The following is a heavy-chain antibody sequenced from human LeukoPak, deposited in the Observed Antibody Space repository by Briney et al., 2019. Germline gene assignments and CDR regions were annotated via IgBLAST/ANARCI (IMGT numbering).Heavy chain of an antibody. V-gene: IGHV1-2*02. D-gene: IGHD3-3*01. Sequence: ASVKVSCKASGYTFTGYYMHWVRQAPGQGLEWMGWINPNSGGTNYAQKFQGRVTMTRDTSIGTAYMELSRLRSDDTAVYYCARDRKMEIYYDFWSGRPGNYYYMDVWGKGTTVTVSS. CDR2: INPNSGGT. CDR3: ARDRKMEIYYDFWSGRPGNYYYMDV. J-gene: IGHJ6*03. CDR1: GYTFTGYY.